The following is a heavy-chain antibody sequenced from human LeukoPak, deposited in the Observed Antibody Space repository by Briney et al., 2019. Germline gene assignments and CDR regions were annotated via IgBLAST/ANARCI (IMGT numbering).Heavy chain of an antibody. V-gene: IGHV4-59*01. CDR3: ARAVGIAAAGILDY. D-gene: IGHD6-13*01. Sequence: KPSETLSLTCTVSGGSISSYYWSWVRQPPGKGLEWIGYIYYSGSTNYNPSLKSRVTISVDTSKNQFSLKLSSVTAADTAVYYCARAVGIAAAGILDYWGQGTLVTVSS. CDR1: GGSISSYY. J-gene: IGHJ4*02. CDR2: IYYSGST.